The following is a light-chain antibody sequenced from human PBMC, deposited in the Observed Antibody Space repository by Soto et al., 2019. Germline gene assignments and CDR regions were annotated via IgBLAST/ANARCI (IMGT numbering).Light chain of an antibody. J-gene: IGKJ1*01. CDR2: DVS. CDR1: QSITAS. CDR3: QQYDYSRT. V-gene: IGKV1-5*01. Sequence: DIQMTQSPSTLSASIGDSVTITCRASQSITASLAWYQQKPGEAPKLLIYDVSNLESGIPSRFSGSGSGTQFSLTIRSLQTDDFATYYRQQYDYSRTFGQGTKVEIK.